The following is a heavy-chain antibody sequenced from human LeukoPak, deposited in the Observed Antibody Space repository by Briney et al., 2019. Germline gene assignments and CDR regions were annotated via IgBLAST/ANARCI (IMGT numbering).Heavy chain of an antibody. CDR1: GHDFPDYW. CDR3: GRQYGSGWSYFDY. CDR2: IFPRDSNT. D-gene: IGHD6-19*01. J-gene: IGHJ4*02. V-gene: IGHV5-51*01. Sequence: GESLKISCRASGHDFPDYWIGWVRQMPGKGLEWMGIIFPRDSNTVYGPSFQGQVTISADKSISTAYLQWSSLKASDTVIYYCGRQYGSGWSYFDYWGQGTLVTVSS.